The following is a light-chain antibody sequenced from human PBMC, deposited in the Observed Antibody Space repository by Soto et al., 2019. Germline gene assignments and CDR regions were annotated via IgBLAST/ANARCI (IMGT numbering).Light chain of an antibody. CDR2: GAS. V-gene: IGKV3-20*01. CDR3: QQYYSSPRT. J-gene: IGKJ1*01. CDR1: LSVGGTS. Sequence: IVLTRSPCTMSLSPGERATLSCRASLSVGGTSLTWYQQKPGQPPRLLFSGASNRATSIPDRVSGSGSGTDFTLTISRREPEDLAVYYCQQYYSSPRTFGHGTKVEIK.